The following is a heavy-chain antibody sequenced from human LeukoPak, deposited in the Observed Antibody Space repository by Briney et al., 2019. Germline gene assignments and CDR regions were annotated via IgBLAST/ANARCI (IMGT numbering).Heavy chain of an antibody. Sequence: GGSLRLSCAASGFTFSSYWMHWVRHAPGKGLVWVSRINNDGSRTTYADSVKGRFTISRDNAKNTLYLQMNSLRAEDTAVYYCARTDTAMVFGYWGQGTLVTVSS. CDR3: ARTDTAMVFGY. CDR2: INNDGSRT. CDR1: GFTFSSYW. J-gene: IGHJ4*02. V-gene: IGHV3-74*01. D-gene: IGHD5-18*01.